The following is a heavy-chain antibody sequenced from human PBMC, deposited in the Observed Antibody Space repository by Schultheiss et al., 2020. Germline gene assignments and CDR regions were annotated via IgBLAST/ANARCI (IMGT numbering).Heavy chain of an antibody. Sequence: SETLSLTCTVSGGSISSYYWSWIRQPAGKGLEWIGEINHSGSTYYNPSLKSRVTISVDTSKNQFSLKLSSVTAADTAVYYCARDALTRTLDYWGQGTLVTVSS. J-gene: IGHJ4*02. D-gene: IGHD3-9*01. CDR2: INHSGST. V-gene: IGHV4-59*12. CDR3: ARDALTRTLDY. CDR1: GGSISSYY.